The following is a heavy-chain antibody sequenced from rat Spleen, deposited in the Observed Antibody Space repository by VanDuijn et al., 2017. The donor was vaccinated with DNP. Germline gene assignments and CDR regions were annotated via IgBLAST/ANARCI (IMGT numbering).Heavy chain of an antibody. CDR3: TRDGTVVTGVMDA. J-gene: IGHJ4*01. D-gene: IGHD1-1*01. CDR2: ISSGGST. CDR1: GFSLTSNG. Sequence: QVQLKESGPGLVQPSQTLSLTCTVSGFSLTSNGLSWVRQPPGKCLQWIAAISSGGSTYYNSALKSRLSISRDTSKSQVFLKMNSLQTEDTAIYFCTRDGTVVTGVMDAWGQGASVTVSS. V-gene: IGHV2S12*01.